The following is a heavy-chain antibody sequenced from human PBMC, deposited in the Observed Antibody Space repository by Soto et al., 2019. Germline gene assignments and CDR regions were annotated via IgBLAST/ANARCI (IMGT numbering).Heavy chain of an antibody. CDR1: GGSLSNYG. D-gene: IGHD4-17*01. Sequence: QVQLVQSGAEVKKPGSSVKVSCKASGGSLSNYGISWVRQAPGQGLEWMGGIIPVFGTANYAQKFQGRVTITAAEXTXRXNMDVTSLRSEDTAVYYCARGDATKIVVTTYYAMDVWGQGTTVTVSS. V-gene: IGHV1-69*12. CDR2: IIPVFGTA. CDR3: ARGDATKIVVTTYYAMDV. J-gene: IGHJ6*02.